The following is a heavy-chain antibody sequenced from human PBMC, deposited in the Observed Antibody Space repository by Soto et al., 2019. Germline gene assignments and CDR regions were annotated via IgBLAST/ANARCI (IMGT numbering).Heavy chain of an antibody. V-gene: IGHV3-73*01. CDR1: GFTFGASN. Sequence: PGGSLRLSCAASGFTFGASNLQWVRQASGKGLEWLGRIGSKGETYATTYAASVKGRFTISRDDSKKTAYLQMNNLESEDTAVYYRSRDDSDWLFNWGRGTLVTVS. D-gene: IGHD3-9*01. J-gene: IGHJ4*02. CDR2: IGSKGETYAT. CDR3: SRDDSDWLFN.